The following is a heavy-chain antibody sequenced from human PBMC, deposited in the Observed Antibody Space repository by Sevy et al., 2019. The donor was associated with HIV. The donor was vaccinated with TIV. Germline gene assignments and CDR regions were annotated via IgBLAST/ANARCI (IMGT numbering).Heavy chain of an antibody. CDR3: ARRRITIFGVVSPGWFDP. CDR1: GGSISSSSYY. J-gene: IGHJ5*02. Sequence: SETLSLTCTVSGGSISSSSYYWGWIRQPPGKGLEWIGSIYYSGSTYYNPSLKSRVTISVDTSKNQFSLKLSSVTAADTAVYYCARRRITIFGVVSPGWFDPWGQGTLVTVSS. D-gene: IGHD3-3*01. CDR2: IYYSGST. V-gene: IGHV4-39*01.